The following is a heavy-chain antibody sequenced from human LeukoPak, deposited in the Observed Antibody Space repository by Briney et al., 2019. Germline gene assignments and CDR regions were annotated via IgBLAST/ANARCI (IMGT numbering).Heavy chain of an antibody. J-gene: IGHJ4*02. CDR3: ARSPGYCSGGSCYPFDY. CDR1: GGSISSSSYY. Sequence: SETLSLTCTVSGGSISSSSYYWGWIRQPPGKGLEWIGSIYYSGSTYYNPSLKSRVTISVDTSKNQFSLKLSSVTAADTAVYYCARSPGYCSGGSCYPFDYWGQGTLVTVSS. V-gene: IGHV4-39*07. CDR2: IYYSGST. D-gene: IGHD2-15*01.